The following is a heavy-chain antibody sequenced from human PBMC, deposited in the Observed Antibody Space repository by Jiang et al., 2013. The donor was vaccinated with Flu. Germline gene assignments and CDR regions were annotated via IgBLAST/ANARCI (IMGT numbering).Heavy chain of an antibody. CDR3: AIRIAAAGDFDY. CDR1: GYSFTSYW. J-gene: IGHJ4*02. V-gene: IGHV5-51*01. CDR2: IYPGDSDT. D-gene: IGHD6-13*01. Sequence: ISCKGSGYSFTSYWIGWVRQMPGKGLEWMGIIYPGDSDTRYSPSFQGHITISADKSIRTAYLQWSSLKASDTAMYYCAIRIAAAGDFDYWGQGTLVTVSS.